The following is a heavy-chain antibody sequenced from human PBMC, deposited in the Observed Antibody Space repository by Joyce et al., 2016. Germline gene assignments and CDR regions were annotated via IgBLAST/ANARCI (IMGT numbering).Heavy chain of an antibody. CDR3: TRYNNFAFDI. J-gene: IGHJ3*02. CDR2: IETAGGRT. Sequence: EVQLVESGGGLVQPGGSLRLSCAASGFTFTSYWMQWVRHLPGKGLEWVSNIETAGGRTTDADPVKGRFTISRDNAKNTVFLQMNSLRVEDTAVYYCTRYNNFAFDIWGQGTMVTVSS. CDR1: GFTFTSYW. V-gene: IGHV3-74*01. D-gene: IGHD1-14*01.